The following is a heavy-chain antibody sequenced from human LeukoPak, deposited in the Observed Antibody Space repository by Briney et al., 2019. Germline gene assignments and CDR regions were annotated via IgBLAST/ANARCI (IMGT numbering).Heavy chain of an antibody. Sequence: GGSLRLSCAASGFTFSSYGMHWVRQAPGKGLEWVAFIRYDGSNKYYADSVKGLFTISRDNSKNTLYLQMNSLRAEDTAVYYCAKGSRDIVVVVAAQADAFDIWGQGTMVTVSS. CDR3: AKGSRDIVVVVAAQADAFDI. J-gene: IGHJ3*02. D-gene: IGHD2-15*01. V-gene: IGHV3-30*02. CDR1: GFTFSSYG. CDR2: IRYDGSNK.